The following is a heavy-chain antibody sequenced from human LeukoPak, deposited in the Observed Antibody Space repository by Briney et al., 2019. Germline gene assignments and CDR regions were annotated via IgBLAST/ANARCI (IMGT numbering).Heavy chain of an antibody. CDR2: ISGSGDST. J-gene: IGHJ4*02. V-gene: IGHV3-23*01. Sequence: GGSLRLSCAASGFTFSSYAMSWVRQAPGKGLEWVSAISGSGDSTYYADSVKGRFTISRDNSKNTLYLQMNSLRAEDTAVYYCAKDRAPFYYDSSGYYGYFDYWGQGTLVTVSS. CDR1: GFTFSSYA. CDR3: AKDRAPFYYDSSGYYGYFDY. D-gene: IGHD3-22*01.